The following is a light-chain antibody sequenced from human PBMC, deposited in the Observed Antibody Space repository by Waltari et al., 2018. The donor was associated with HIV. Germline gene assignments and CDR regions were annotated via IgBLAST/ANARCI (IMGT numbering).Light chain of an antibody. CDR2: EVR. CDR3: ASYTRQISVA. Sequence: QSALTQPASVSGSPGQSITITCTGTSDDIGAYNHVSWYQQYPNGSPKLLIFEVRNRASGVSGRFSASKSGNTASLTITGLQSDDEADYYCASYTRQISVAFGGGTRVTV. CDR1: SDDIGAYNH. V-gene: IGLV2-14*01. J-gene: IGLJ2*01.